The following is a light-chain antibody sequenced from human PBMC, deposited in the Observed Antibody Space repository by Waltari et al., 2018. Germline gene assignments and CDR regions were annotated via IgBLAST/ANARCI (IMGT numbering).Light chain of an antibody. CDR1: QSISSY. J-gene: IGKJ4*01. V-gene: IGKV1-39*01. CDR3: QQSYSTPLT. Sequence: DIQMTQSPSSLSASVGDRVTIPCRASQSISSYLNWYQQKPRKAPKLLIYAASSLQSGVPSRFSGSGSGTDFTLTISSLQPEDFATYYCQQSYSTPLTFGGGTKVEIK. CDR2: AAS.